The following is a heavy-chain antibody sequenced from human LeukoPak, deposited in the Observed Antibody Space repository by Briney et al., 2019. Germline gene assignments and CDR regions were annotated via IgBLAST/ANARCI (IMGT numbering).Heavy chain of an antibody. CDR3: ARRYSNYFFDY. J-gene: IGHJ4*02. V-gene: IGHV4-38-2*01. CDR2: IYQSGST. CDR1: GYSITSGYY. Sequence: PSETLSLTCGVSGYSITSGYYWAWIRQPPGKGLEWIGNIYQSGSTYYNPSFKSRVTISVDTSKNQFSLKLSSVTAADTAVYYCARRYSNYFFDYWGLGTLVTVSS. D-gene: IGHD4-11*01.